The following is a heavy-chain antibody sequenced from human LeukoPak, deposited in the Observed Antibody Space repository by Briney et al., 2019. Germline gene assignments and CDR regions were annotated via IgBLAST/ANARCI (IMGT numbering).Heavy chain of an antibody. CDR2: IYTSGST. Sequence: PSETLSLTCTVSGGSISSYYWSWIRQPAGKGLEWIGRIYTSGSTNYNPSLKSRVTMSVDTSKNQFSLKLSSVTAADTAVYYCAGGDDILTGYNFFDYWGQGTLVTVSS. CDR3: AGGDDILTGYNFFDY. V-gene: IGHV4-4*07. CDR1: GGSISSYY. J-gene: IGHJ4*02. D-gene: IGHD3-9*01.